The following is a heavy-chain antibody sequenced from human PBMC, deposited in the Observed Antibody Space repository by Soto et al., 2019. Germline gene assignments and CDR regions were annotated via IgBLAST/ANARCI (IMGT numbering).Heavy chain of an antibody. CDR3: ARGPGSSSRTAFDY. D-gene: IGHD6-13*01. CDR1: GGSISSYY. Sequence: TVSGGSISSYYWSWIRQPPGKGLEWIGYIYYSGSTNYNPSLKSRVTISVDTSKNRFSLKLSSVTAADTAVYYCARGPGSSSRTAFDYWGQGTLVTVSS. J-gene: IGHJ4*02. V-gene: IGHV4-59*12. CDR2: IYYSGST.